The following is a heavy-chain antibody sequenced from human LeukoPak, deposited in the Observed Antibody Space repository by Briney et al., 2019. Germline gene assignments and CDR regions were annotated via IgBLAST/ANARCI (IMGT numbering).Heavy chain of an antibody. CDR1: GFTFSSYE. J-gene: IGHJ3*02. V-gene: IGHV3-48*03. CDR3: ASDSSSWPPGAFDI. Sequence: GGSLRLSCAASGFTFSSYEMNWVRQAPGKGLEWGFDISSSGSTIYYAASVKGRFTISRDNAKNSLYLQMNSVRAEDTAVYYCASDSSSWPPGAFDIWGQGTMVTVSS. D-gene: IGHD6-13*01. CDR2: ISSSGSTI.